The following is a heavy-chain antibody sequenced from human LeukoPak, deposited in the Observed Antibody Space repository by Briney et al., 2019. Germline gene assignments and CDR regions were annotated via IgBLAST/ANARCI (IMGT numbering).Heavy chain of an antibody. CDR2: ISYEGSNK. Sequence: GGALRLSCAASRFTFSSYAMHWVRQAPGKGLEWVAVISYEGSNKYYADSVKGPFTISRDNSKNTLYLQMNSLRAEDTAVYYCARDGGLGGDDAFDIWGQGTMVTVSS. J-gene: IGHJ3*02. D-gene: IGHD2-21*02. CDR1: RFTFSSYA. CDR3: ARDGGLGGDDAFDI. V-gene: IGHV3-30-3*01.